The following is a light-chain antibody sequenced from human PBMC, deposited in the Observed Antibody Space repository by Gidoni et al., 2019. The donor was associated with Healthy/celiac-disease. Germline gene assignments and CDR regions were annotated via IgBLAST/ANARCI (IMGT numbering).Light chain of an antibody. J-gene: IGKJ5*01. Sequence: EIVLTQSPGTLSLSPGERATLSCRASQSVSSSYLAWYQQKPGQAPRLLISGASSRATGIPDRFSGSGSGTDFTLTISRLEPEDCAVYYCQQYGSSLRITFGQGTRLEIK. CDR1: QSVSSSY. CDR2: GAS. CDR3: QQYGSSLRIT. V-gene: IGKV3-20*01.